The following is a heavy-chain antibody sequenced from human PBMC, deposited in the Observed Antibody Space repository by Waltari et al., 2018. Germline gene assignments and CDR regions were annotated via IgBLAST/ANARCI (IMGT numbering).Heavy chain of an antibody. V-gene: IGHV3-30-3*01. CDR3: ATNYDSSYFYYFDY. Sequence: QVQLVESGGGVVQPGRSLRLSCAASGFTFSSYAMHWVRQAPGKGLEWVAVISYDGSNKYYADSVKGRFTISRDNSKNTLYLQMNSLRAEDTAMYYCATNYDSSYFYYFDYWGQGTLVTVSS. D-gene: IGHD3-22*01. CDR2: ISYDGSNK. J-gene: IGHJ4*02. CDR1: GFTFSSYA.